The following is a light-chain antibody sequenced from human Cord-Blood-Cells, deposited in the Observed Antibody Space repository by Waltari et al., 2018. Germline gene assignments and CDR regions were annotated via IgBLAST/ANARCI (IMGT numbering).Light chain of an antibody. Sequence: DIQMTQSPSSLSASVGDRVTITCQASQDISNYLNWYQQKPGKAPKLLIYDASNLETGVPSRFSGSGSRTDFTFTISSLQPEDIATYYCQQYDNPPRTFGGGTKVEIK. CDR1: QDISNY. CDR3: QQYDNPPRT. J-gene: IGKJ4*01. V-gene: IGKV1-33*01. CDR2: DAS.